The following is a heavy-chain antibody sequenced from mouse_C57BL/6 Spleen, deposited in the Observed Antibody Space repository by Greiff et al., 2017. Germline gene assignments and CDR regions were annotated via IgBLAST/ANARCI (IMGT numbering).Heavy chain of an antibody. D-gene: IGHD4-1*01. CDR3: AREAWDEGFDY. Sequence: EVQVVESGGGLVKPGGSLKLSCAASGFTFSDYGMHWVRQAPEKGLEWVAYISSGSSTIYYADTVKGRYTISRDNAKNTLFLQLTSLRSEDTAMYYCAREAWDEGFDYWGKGTTLTVAS. CDR2: ISSGSSTI. V-gene: IGHV5-17*01. J-gene: IGHJ2*01. CDR1: GFTFSDYG.